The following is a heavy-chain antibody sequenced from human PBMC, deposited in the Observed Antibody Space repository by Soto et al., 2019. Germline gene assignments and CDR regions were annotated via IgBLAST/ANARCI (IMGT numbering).Heavy chain of an antibody. V-gene: IGHV1-8*01. J-gene: IGHJ6*02. CDR1: GYTFTIYD. CDR2: MNPNTGNT. CDR3: ARGYDYYYGIDV. Sequence: ASVKVSCKASGYTFTIYDINCVRQATGQGLEWMGWMNPNTGNTGYAQKFQGRVTMTRDTSISTAYMELSSLTSEDTAVYFCARGYDYYYGIDVWGRGTTVTVSS.